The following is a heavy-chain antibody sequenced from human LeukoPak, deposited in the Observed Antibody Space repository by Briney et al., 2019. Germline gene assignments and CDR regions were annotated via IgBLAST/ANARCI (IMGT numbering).Heavy chain of an antibody. CDR2: MNPNSGNT. V-gene: IGHV1-8*01. J-gene: IGHJ6*02. CDR3: AGGPPIYGSGSPQRFYYYYGMDV. CDR1: GYTFTSYD. Sequence: ASVKVSCKASGYTFTSYDINWVRQATGQGLEWMGWMNPNSGNTGYAQKFQGRVTMTRNTSISTAYMELSSLRSEDTAVYYYAGGPPIYGSGSPQRFYYYYGMDVWGQGTTVTVSS. D-gene: IGHD3-10*01.